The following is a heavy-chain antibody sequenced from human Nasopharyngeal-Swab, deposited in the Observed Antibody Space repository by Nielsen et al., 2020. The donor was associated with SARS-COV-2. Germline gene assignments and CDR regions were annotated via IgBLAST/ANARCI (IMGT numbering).Heavy chain of an antibody. D-gene: IGHD6-19*01. Sequence: WMRQSPGKGLEWIGYIYYSGSTYYNPSLKSRVTISVDTSKNQFSLKLSSVTAADTAVYYCARVLGEQWLVNYYYYMGVWGKGTTVTVSS. J-gene: IGHJ6*03. V-gene: IGHV4-30-4*01. CDR2: IYYSGST. CDR3: ARVLGEQWLVNYYYYMGV.